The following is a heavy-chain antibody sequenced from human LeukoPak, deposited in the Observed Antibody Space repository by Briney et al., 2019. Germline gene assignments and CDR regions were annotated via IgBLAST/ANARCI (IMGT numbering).Heavy chain of an antibody. J-gene: IGHJ4*02. D-gene: IGHD3-22*01. Sequence: SVKVSCKVSGYTFTSYGISWVRQAPGQGLEWMGGIIPIFGTANYAQKFQGRVTMTRDTSTSTVYMELSSLRSEDTAMYYCARDRTHYYESSGYYSRWEYWGQGTLVTVSS. V-gene: IGHV1-69*05. CDR1: GYTFTSYG. CDR2: IIPIFGTA. CDR3: ARDRTHYYESSGYYSRWEY.